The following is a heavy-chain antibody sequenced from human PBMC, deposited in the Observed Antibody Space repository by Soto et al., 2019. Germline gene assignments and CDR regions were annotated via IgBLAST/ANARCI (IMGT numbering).Heavy chain of an antibody. CDR2: IVVGSGNT. D-gene: IGHD2-15*01. V-gene: IGHV1-58*02. J-gene: IGHJ6*02. CDR1: GFTFTSSA. Sequence: SVKVSCKASGFTFTSSAMQWVRQARGQRLEWIGWIVVGSGNTNYAQKFQERVTITRDMSTSTAYMELSSLRSEDTAVYYCAADRERGYCSGGSCYDYYYGMDVWG. CDR3: AADRERGYCSGGSCYDYYYGMDV.